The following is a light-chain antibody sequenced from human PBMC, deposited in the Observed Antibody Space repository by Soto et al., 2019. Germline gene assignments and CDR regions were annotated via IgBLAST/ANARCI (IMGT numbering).Light chain of an antibody. J-gene: IGKJ3*01. Sequence: DIQMTQSPSSLSASIGDRVTITCRASQDISNYLAWYQQRPGQIPELLIYAASTLQSGVPSRFSGSGSGTDFTLTISRRQPEDVGTYYCQKYNSAPRTSGPGTKSDLK. CDR1: QDISNY. V-gene: IGKV1-27*01. CDR2: AAS. CDR3: QKYNSAPRT.